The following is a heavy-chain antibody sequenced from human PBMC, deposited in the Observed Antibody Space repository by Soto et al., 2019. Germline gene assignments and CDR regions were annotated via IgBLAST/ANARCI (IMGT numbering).Heavy chain of an antibody. D-gene: IGHD3-22*01. CDR3: ARDNDRTSHYASFAY. CDR1: GFTFRNYG. CDR2: MWANGNDR. J-gene: IGHJ4*02. V-gene: IGHV3-33*01. Sequence: GGSLRLSCAGSGFTFRNYGIHWVRQAPGKGLEWVAVMWANGNDRYYADSVKGRFSVSRDNSQNTVYLQMNSLRGEDTAVYYCARDNDRTSHYASFAYWGQGTLVSVSS.